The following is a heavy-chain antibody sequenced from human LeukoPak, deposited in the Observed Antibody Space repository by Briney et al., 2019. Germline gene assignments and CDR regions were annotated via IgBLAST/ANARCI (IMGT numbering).Heavy chain of an antibody. CDR1: GGSFNGYF. CDR2: IYFSGST. CDR3: ARGETAAGTIWYFDL. V-gene: IGHV4-59*01. Sequence: PSETLSLICTVSGGSFNGYFWSWIRQPPGKGLEWIGHIYFSGSTKYNPSLKTQVTMSLDTSKNQFSLNLNSVAAADTAVYYCARGETAAGTIWYFDLWGRGTLVTVSS. D-gene: IGHD6-13*01. J-gene: IGHJ2*01.